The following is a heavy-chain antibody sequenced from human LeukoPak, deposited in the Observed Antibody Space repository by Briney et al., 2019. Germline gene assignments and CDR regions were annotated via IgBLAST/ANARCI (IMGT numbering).Heavy chain of an antibody. Sequence: GGSLRLSCAVSGFTFSSYGMTWVRQAPGKGLEWVSTISGNGDDTYYADSVEGRFTISRDNSENTLYLQMNSLRAEDTAVYYCAKAGYDSSGPGAFDIWGQGTMVTVSS. CDR2: ISGNGDDT. CDR3: AKAGYDSSGPGAFDI. D-gene: IGHD3-22*01. J-gene: IGHJ3*02. V-gene: IGHV3-23*01. CDR1: GFTFSSYG.